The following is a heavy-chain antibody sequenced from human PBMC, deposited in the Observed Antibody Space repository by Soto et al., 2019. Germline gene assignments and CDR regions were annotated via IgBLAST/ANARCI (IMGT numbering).Heavy chain of an antibody. CDR2: ISYDGNNE. CDR1: GFTFSSSG. Sequence: XGSLRLSCAASGFTFSSSGMHWVRQAPGKGLEWVAFISYDGNNEYYADSVKGRFTISRDNSKNTLFLQMVGLRPEGTAVYYCAKAADVDVTMEIDFWGQGTLVTVSS. J-gene: IGHJ4*02. V-gene: IGHV3-30*18. D-gene: IGHD3-10*01. CDR3: AKAADVDVTMEIDF.